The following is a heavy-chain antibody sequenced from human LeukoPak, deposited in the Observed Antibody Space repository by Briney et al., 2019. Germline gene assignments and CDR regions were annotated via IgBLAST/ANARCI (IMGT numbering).Heavy chain of an antibody. J-gene: IGHJ4*02. D-gene: IGHD1-26*01. CDR2: ISGSGGST. CDR1: GFTFSSYA. V-gene: IGHV3-23*01. CDR3: AKVVGATTRGYFDY. Sequence: GGSLRLSCAASGFTFSSYAMSWVRQAPGKGLEWVSTISGSGGSTYCADSVKGRLTISRDNSKNTLYLQMNSLRAEDTAVYYCAKVVGATTRGYFDYWGQGTLVTVSS.